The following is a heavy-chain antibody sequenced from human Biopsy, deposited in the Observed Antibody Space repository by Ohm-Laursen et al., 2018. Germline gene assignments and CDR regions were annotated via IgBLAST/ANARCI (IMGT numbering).Heavy chain of an antibody. CDR2: ISPKSGDT. J-gene: IGHJ4*02. V-gene: IGHV1-2*02. CDR3: ALQSVAQMKNFDY. D-gene: IGHD6-19*01. Sequence: ASVTVSCKASGFSFTVYYIHWVRHAPGHGLEWMGWISPKSGDTNYAHEFQGNITMTRGTSMSTAYMEMSRLRCDDTAVYYCALQSVAQMKNFDYWGQGTLVTVSS. CDR1: GFSFTVYY.